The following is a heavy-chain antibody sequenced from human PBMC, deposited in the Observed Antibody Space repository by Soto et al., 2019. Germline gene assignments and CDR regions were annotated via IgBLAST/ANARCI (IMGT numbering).Heavy chain of an antibody. D-gene: IGHD1-7*01. V-gene: IGHV3-7*01. CDR2: IKQDGSEK. Sequence: EVQLVESGGGLVQPGGSLRLSCAASGFTFSSYWMSWVRQAPGKGLEWVANIKQDGSEKYYVDSVKGRFTISRDNAKNSLYLQMNSLRAEDTAVYYCATRGGWNWYYYYYMDVWGKGTTVTVSS. CDR1: GFTFSSYW. J-gene: IGHJ6*03. CDR3: ATRGGWNWYYYYYMDV.